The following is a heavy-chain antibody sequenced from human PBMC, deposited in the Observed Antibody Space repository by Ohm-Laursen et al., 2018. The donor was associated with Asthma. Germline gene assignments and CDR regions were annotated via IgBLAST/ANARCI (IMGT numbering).Heavy chain of an antibody. V-gene: IGHV3-7*01. CDR3: ARDPKARDDFWSGYYTDYYYYGMDV. D-gene: IGHD3-3*01. CDR1: GFPFNTSW. CDR2: IKPDGTEN. Sequence: SLRLSCAAPGFPFNTSWMTWVRQVPGKGLEWVANIKPDGTENAYLDSVRGRFTISKDNAKNSLFLQMNSLRAEDTAVYYCARDPKARDDFWSGYYTDYYYYGMDVWGQGTTVTVSS. J-gene: IGHJ6*02.